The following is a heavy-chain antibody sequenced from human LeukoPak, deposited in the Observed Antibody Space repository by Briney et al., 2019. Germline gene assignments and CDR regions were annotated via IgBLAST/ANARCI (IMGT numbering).Heavy chain of an antibody. J-gene: IGHJ3*02. V-gene: IGHV1-2*02. D-gene: IGHD3-22*01. CDR1: GYTFTGYY. CDR3: AKPAYYDSSGPPTDRTFDI. Sequence: ASVKVSCKASGYTFTGYYLHWVRQAPGQGLEWMGWINPNSGGTNYAQKFQGRVTMTRDTSISTAYMELSRLRSDDAAVYYCAKPAYYDSSGPPTDRTFDIWGQGTMVTVSS. CDR2: INPNSGGT.